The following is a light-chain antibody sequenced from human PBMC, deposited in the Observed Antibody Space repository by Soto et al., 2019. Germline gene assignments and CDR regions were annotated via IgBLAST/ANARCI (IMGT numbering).Light chain of an antibody. CDR1: SSDVGGYNY. CDR3: ATWDDRLNGYV. Sequence: QSALTQPPSASGSPGQSVTISCTGTSSDVGGYNYVSWYQQHPGKAPKLMIYEVSKRPSGVPDRFSGSKSGNTASLTVSGLQSEDEADYYCATWDDRLNGYVFGSGTQLTVL. J-gene: IGLJ1*01. V-gene: IGLV2-8*01. CDR2: EVS.